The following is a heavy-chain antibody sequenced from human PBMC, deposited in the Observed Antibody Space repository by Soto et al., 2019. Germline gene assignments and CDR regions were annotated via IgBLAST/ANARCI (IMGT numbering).Heavy chain of an antibody. V-gene: IGHV4-31*03. J-gene: IGHJ4*02. Sequence: SETLSLTCTVSGGSISSGGYYWSWIRQHPGKGLEWIGYIYYSGSTYYNPSLKSRVTISVDTSKNQFSLKLSSVTAADTAVYYCAIYYDYTWGSYRYPVFDYWGQGTLVTVSS. CDR3: AIYYDYTWGSYRYPVFDY. D-gene: IGHD3-16*02. CDR2: IYYSGST. CDR1: GGSISSGGYY.